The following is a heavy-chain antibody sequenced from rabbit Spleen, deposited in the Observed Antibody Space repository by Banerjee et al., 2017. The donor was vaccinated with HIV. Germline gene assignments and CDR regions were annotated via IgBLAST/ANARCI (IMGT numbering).Heavy chain of an antibody. V-gene: IGHV1S45*01. D-gene: IGHD1-1*01. CDR1: GFSFSSSYD. J-gene: IGHJ3*01. CDR2: IYAGSSGST. Sequence: QEQLVESGGGLVKPGASLTLICTASGFSFSSSYDMCWVRQAPEKGLEWIGCIYAGSSGSTYYASWAKGRFTISKTSSTTVTLQMTSLTVADTATYFCARDPYGYSGYENLWGQGTLVTVS. CDR3: ARDPYGYSGYENL.